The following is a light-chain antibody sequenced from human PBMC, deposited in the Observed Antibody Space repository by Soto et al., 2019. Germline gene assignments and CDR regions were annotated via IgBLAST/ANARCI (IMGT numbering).Light chain of an antibody. CDR2: RAT. CDR3: QQANDFPLT. Sequence: DIQMTQSPSFVSASVGDRVTITCRASQHINDWLAWYQQKPGRAPDLLISRATSLQSGVPSRFSGSGSGTEFTLTSSSLQPEDFATYYCQQANDFPLTFGGGTRIEIK. V-gene: IGKV1-12*01. CDR1: QHINDW. J-gene: IGKJ4*01.